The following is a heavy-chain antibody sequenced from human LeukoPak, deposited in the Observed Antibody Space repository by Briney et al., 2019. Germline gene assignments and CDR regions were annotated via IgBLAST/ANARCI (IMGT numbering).Heavy chain of an antibody. CDR2: FDPEDGET. D-gene: IGHD3-9*01. CDR1: GYTLTELS. CDR3: AREPLPTIFHGRGPGAAFDI. J-gene: IGHJ3*02. Sequence: RASVKVSCKVSGYTLTELSMHWVRQAPGKGLEWMGGFDPEDGETIYAQKFQGRVTMTEDTSTDTAYMELSSLRSEDTAVYYCAREPLPTIFHGRGPGAAFDIWGQGTMVTVSS. V-gene: IGHV1-24*01.